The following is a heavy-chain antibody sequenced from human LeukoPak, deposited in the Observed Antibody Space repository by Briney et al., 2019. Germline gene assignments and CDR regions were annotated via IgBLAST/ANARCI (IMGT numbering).Heavy chain of an antibody. J-gene: IGHJ4*02. Sequence: GGSLKLSCAASGFTFSNCAMSWVRQAPGKGLEGVGFIRSKAYGGTTGYDASVKGRFTISRDDYKSIAYLQLNSMKTADTAVYYCTRVRGIAAAVGGNWGQGTLVTVSS. V-gene: IGHV3-49*04. CDR1: GFTFSNCA. D-gene: IGHD6-13*01. CDR2: IRSKAYGGTT. CDR3: TRVRGIAAAVGGN.